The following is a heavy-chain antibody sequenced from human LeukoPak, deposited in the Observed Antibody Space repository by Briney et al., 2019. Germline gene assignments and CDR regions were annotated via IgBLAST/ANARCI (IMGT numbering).Heavy chain of an antibody. CDR2: IGTAGHT. D-gene: IGHD6-19*01. CDR3: ARSWGVAGALGYYGMDV. Sequence: PGGSLRLSCAASGFTFSSYDVHWVRQATGKGLEWVSAIGTAGHTYYPGSVKGRFTISRENAKNSLYLQMNSPRAGDTAVYYCARSWGVAGALGYYGMDVWGQGTTVTVSS. CDR1: GFTFSSYD. J-gene: IGHJ6*02. V-gene: IGHV3-13*01.